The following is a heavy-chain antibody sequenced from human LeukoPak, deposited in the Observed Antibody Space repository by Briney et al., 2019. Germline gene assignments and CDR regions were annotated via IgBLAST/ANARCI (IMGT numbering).Heavy chain of an antibody. Sequence: SETLSLTCAVSGGSISSGGYYWSWIRQPPGKGLEWIGYIYYSGSTNYNPSLKSRVTISVDTSKNQFSLKLSSVTAADTAVYYCAREFGNCSGGSCYSYDYWGQGTLVTVSS. V-gene: IGHV4-61*08. CDR3: AREFGNCSGGSCYSYDY. CDR2: IYYSGST. CDR1: GGSISSGGYY. D-gene: IGHD2-15*01. J-gene: IGHJ4*02.